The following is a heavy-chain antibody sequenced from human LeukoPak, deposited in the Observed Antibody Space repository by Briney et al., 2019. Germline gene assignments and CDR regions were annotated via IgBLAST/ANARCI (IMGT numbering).Heavy chain of an antibody. CDR1: GFTFSNYM. CDR3: LRDLNWSLDQ. Sequence: GGSLRLSCAASGFTFSNYMMHWVRQAPGKGLVWVSRIKSDGITITYADSVKGRFTISRDNAKNTLYLQMNSLRAGDTAVYYCLRDLNWSLDQWGQGTLVTVSS. V-gene: IGHV3-74*01. J-gene: IGHJ4*02. D-gene: IGHD1-20*01. CDR2: IKSDGITI.